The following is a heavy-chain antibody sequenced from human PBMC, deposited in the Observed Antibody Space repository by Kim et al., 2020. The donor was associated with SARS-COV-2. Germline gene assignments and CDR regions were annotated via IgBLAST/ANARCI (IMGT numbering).Heavy chain of an antibody. V-gene: IGHV3-23*01. CDR2: T. Sequence: TFYADSVEGRFTISRDISKNTLYLQMNSLRAEDTALYYCAKTSAGTYDSWGPGTLVTVSS. J-gene: IGHJ4*02. D-gene: IGHD3-16*01. CDR3: AKTSAGTYDS.